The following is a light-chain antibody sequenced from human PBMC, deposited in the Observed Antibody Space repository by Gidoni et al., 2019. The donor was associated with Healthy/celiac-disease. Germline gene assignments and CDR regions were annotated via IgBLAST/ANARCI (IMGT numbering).Light chain of an antibody. Sequence: DIQLTQSPSSLSASVGDRVTITCRASQSISSYLNWYQQKPGKAPKLLIYSASSLQSGVPSRFSGRGSGTDFTLTISSLQPEDFATYYCQQSYSTPITFXXXTRLEIK. J-gene: IGKJ5*01. V-gene: IGKV1-39*01. CDR1: QSISSY. CDR2: SAS. CDR3: QQSYSTPIT.